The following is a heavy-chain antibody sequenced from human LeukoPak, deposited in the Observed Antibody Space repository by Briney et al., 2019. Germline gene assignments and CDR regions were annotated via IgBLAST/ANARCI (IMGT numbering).Heavy chain of an antibody. CDR1: GFTFSNYS. V-gene: IGHV3-21*01. J-gene: IGHJ4*02. CDR3: ARPSLNTGSYFDY. CDR2: ISSRSSYI. Sequence: GGSLRLSCAASGFTFSNYSMNWARQAPGKGLEWVSSISSRSSYIYYADSVKGRFTISRDNAKNSLYLQMNSLRAEDTAVYYCARPSLNTGSYFDYWGQGILVSVSS. D-gene: IGHD1-26*01.